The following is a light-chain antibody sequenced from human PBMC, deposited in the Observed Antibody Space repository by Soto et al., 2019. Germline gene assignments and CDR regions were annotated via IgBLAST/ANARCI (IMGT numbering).Light chain of an antibody. V-gene: IGKV1-5*01. J-gene: IGKJ1*01. CDR3: MQALQTSWT. CDR2: DAS. Sequence: DIQMTQSPSALSASVGDRATITCRASQSISSWLAWYQQKPGKAPKLLIYDASTLQSGVPSRYSGSGSGTDFTLKISRVEAEDVGVYYCMQALQTSWTFGQGTKVDIK. CDR1: QSISSW.